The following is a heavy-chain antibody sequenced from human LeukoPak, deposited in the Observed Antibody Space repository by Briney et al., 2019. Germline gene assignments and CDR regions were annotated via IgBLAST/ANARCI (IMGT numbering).Heavy chain of an antibody. V-gene: IGHV3-23*01. CDR2: ISGSGGNT. J-gene: IGHJ4*02. D-gene: IGHD2-21*01. CDR1: GFTFSNYA. CDR3: ATEKGDSPDY. Sequence: GGSLRLSCAASGFTFSNYAISWVRQAPGKGLEWVSGISGSGGNTYYTDSVKGRFTISRDNSKNTLFLQMSSLRADDTAIYYCATEKGDSPDYWGQGTLVTVSS.